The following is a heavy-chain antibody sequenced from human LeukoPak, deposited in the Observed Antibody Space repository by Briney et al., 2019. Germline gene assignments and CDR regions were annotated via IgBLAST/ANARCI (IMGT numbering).Heavy chain of an antibody. CDR1: GGTFSSYA. D-gene: IGHD6-19*01. CDR2: IIPIFGTA. V-gene: IGHV1-69*05. Sequence: GASVKVSCKASGGTFSSYAISWVRQAPGQGLEWMGRIIPIFGTANYAQKFQGRVTITTDESTSTAYMELSSLRSEDTAVYYCARYLGVAGLAQNGPFDPWGQGTLVTVSS. CDR3: ARYLGVAGLAQNGPFDP. J-gene: IGHJ5*02.